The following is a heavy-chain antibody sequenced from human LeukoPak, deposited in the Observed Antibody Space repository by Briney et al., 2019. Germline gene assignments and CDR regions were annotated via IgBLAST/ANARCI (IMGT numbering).Heavy chain of an antibody. CDR1: GFTFSSYA. Sequence: PGGSLRLSCAASGFTFSSYATSWVRQAPGKGLEWVSAISGSGGSTYYADSVKGRFTISRDNSKNTLYLQMNSLRAEDTAVYYCAKVSSPYDSSGYYPYYFDYWGQGTLVTVSP. CDR3: AKVSSPYDSSGYYPYYFDY. CDR2: ISGSGGST. D-gene: IGHD3-22*01. V-gene: IGHV3-23*01. J-gene: IGHJ4*02.